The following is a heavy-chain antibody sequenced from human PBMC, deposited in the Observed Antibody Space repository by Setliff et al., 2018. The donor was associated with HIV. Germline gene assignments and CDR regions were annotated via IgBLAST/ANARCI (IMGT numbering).Heavy chain of an antibody. J-gene: IGHJ6*03. CDR2: INHSRTT. CDR3: AGENPDGWLHHYTDG. V-gene: IGHV4-34*01. CDR1: GGSFSDYY. Sequence: PSETLSLTCTVSGGSFSDYYWSWIRQPPGKGLEWIGEINHSRTTNSNPSLKSRVTISVDTSKNQFSLRLTSVTAADTAVYYCAGENPDGWLHHYTDGWGKGTTVTVSS. D-gene: IGHD2-15*01.